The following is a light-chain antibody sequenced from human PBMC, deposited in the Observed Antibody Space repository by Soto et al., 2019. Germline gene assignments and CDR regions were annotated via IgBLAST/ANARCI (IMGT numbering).Light chain of an antibody. CDR3: SSYTSIDTWV. CDR2: DVS. J-gene: IGLJ1*01. V-gene: IGLV2-14*03. CDR1: SSDVGGYNY. Sequence: QYALTQPASVSGSPGQSITITCTGTSSDVGGYNYVSWYQQHPGKAPKVLISDVSNRPSGISNRFSGSKSGNTASLTISGLQAEDEADYYCSSYTSIDTWVFGTGTKLTVL.